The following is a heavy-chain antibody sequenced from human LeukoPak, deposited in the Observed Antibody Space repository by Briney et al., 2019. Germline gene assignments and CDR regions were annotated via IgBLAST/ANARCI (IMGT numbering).Heavy chain of an antibody. Sequence: PSETLSLTCTVSGGSISSGSYYWSWIRQPAGKGLEWIGRIYTSGSTNYNPSLKSRVTMSVDTSKNQFSLKLSSVTAADTAVYYCARDPGGDYGRSWFDPWGQGTLVTVSS. CDR1: GGSISSGSYY. D-gene: IGHD4-17*01. V-gene: IGHV4-61*02. CDR2: IYTSGST. CDR3: ARDPGGDYGRSWFDP. J-gene: IGHJ5*02.